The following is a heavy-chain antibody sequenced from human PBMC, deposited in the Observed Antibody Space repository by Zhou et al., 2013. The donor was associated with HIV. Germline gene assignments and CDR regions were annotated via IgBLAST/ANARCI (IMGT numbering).Heavy chain of an antibody. CDR3: ARALSARWGGGGFFYMDV. CDR1: GYTFTDYY. CDR2: ISPYNGVT. Sequence: QVQLVQSGAEVKKPGSSVKVSCKASGYTFTDYYMFWVRQAPGQGLEWMGWISPYNGVTNYAQKFQGRVTMTRDTSISTAYMELSSLRFDDTAVYYCARALSARWGGGGFFYMDVWGKGTTGQRLL. V-gene: IGHV1-2*02. D-gene: IGHD6-25*01. J-gene: IGHJ6*03.